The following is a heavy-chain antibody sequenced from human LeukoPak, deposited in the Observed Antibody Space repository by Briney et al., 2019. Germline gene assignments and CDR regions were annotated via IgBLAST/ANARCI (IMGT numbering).Heavy chain of an antibody. CDR1: GFTFSDYY. CDR3: SRGCSGPDY. D-gene: IGHD6-19*01. Sequence: GGSLRLSCAASGFTFSDYYMSWVRQAPGKGLEWVSCISNSGNSVYYADSLKGRFTVSRDNAKNSLRLQMNSLRVEDTALYYCSRGCSGPDYWGQGSLVTVSS. J-gene: IGHJ4*02. V-gene: IGHV3-11*04. CDR2: ISNSGNSV.